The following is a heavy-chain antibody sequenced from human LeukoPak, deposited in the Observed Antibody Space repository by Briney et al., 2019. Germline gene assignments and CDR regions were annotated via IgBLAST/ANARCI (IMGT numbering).Heavy chain of an antibody. J-gene: IGHJ4*02. Sequence: PSETLSLTCTVSGGSVSSFYWSWIRQPPGKGLEWIGYVSNSGSTTYNPSLKSRVTISLDTSKNQFSLMLSSVTAADTAVYYCARDLSRYCSGGSCYSVGFGYWGQGTLVIVSS. D-gene: IGHD2-15*01. CDR3: ARDLSRYCSGGSCYSVGFGY. CDR1: GGSVSSFY. V-gene: IGHV4-59*02. CDR2: VSNSGST.